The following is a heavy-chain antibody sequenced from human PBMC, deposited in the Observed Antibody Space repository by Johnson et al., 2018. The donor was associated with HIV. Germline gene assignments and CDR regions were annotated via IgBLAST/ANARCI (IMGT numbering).Heavy chain of an antibody. CDR3: SKDRSRLGAFDI. J-gene: IGHJ3*02. Sequence: VQVLESGGGVVQPGRSLRLSCAASGFSVSSKYMSWVRQAPGKGLEWVSAISGSGGSTYYADSVKGRFTISRDNSKNTLYLQMNSLRAEDTAVYYCSKDRSRLGAFDIWGQGTMVTVSS. CDR1: GFSVSSKY. D-gene: IGHD2-15*01. V-gene: IGHV3-23*01. CDR2: ISGSGGST.